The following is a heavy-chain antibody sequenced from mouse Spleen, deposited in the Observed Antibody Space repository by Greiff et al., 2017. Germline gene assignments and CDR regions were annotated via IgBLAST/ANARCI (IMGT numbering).Heavy chain of an antibody. CDR1: GFTFSSFG. CDR3: ARGRDYDYDERAWFAY. Sequence: EVQRVESGGGLVQPGGSRKLSCAASGFTFSSFGMHWVRQAPEKGLEWVAYISSGSSTIYYADTVKGRFTISRDNPKNTLFLQMTSLRSEDTAMYYCARGRDYDYDERAWFAYWGQGTLVTVSA. J-gene: IGHJ3*01. D-gene: IGHD2-4*01. CDR2: ISSGSSTI. V-gene: IGHV5-17*02.